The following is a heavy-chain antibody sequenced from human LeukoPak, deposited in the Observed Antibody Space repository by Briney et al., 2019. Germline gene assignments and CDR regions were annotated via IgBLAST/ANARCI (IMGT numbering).Heavy chain of an antibody. V-gene: IGHV1-8*01. D-gene: IGHD4-23*01. Sequence: ASVNVSCKASGYTFTSYDINWVRQATGLGPEWIGWMNPNSGNTGYAQKFQGRVTMTRNTSISTAYLELSSLTSEDTAVYYCARGPNKYDGGNSGSAWFDPWGQGSLVTVSS. CDR3: ARGPNKYDGGNSGSAWFDP. J-gene: IGHJ5*02. CDR1: GYTFTSYD. CDR2: MNPNSGNT.